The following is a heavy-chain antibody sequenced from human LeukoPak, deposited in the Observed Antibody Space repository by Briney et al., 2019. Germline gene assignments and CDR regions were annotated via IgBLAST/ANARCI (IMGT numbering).Heavy chain of an antibody. CDR3: ARDYESGRDGYNGYYYYGMDV. Sequence: GGSLRLSCAASGFTFSSYEMNWVRQAPGKGLEWVSYISSSGSTIYYADSVKGRFTISRDNAKNSLYLQMNSLRAEDTAVYYCARDYESGRDGYNGYYYYGMDVWGQGTTVTVSS. V-gene: IGHV3-48*03. D-gene: IGHD5-24*01. J-gene: IGHJ6*02. CDR1: GFTFSSYE. CDR2: ISSSGSTI.